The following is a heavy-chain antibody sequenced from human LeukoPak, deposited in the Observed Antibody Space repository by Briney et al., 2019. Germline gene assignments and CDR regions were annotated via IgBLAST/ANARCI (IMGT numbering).Heavy chain of an antibody. D-gene: IGHD6-19*01. CDR3: ARGGLRSGWRTRDNWFDP. J-gene: IGHJ5*02. Sequence: SETLSLTCAVYGGSFSGYYWSWIRQPPGKGLEWIGEINHSGSTNYNPSLKSRVTISVDTPKNQFSLKLSSVTAADTAVYYCARGGLRSGWRTRDNWFDPWGQGTLVTVSS. CDR1: GGSFSGYY. CDR2: INHSGST. V-gene: IGHV4-34*01.